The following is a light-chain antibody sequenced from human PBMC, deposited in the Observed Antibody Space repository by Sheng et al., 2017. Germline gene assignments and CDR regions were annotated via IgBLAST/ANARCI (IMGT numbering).Light chain of an antibody. CDR1: QGVSNW. CDR2: DAS. V-gene: IGKV1-33*01. CDR3: QQYDNLPPYT. Sequence: DIQMTQSPATLSASVGDRVTIICRASQGVSNWLAWYQQKPGKAPKLLIYDASNLETGVPSRFSGSGSGTDFTFTISSLQPEDIATYYCQQYDNLPPYTFGQGTKLEIK. J-gene: IGKJ2*01.